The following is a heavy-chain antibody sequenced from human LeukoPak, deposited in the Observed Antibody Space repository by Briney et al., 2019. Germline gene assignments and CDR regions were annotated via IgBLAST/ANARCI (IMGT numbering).Heavy chain of an antibody. CDR2: IWYDGSNK. Sequence: GGSLRLSCAASGFTFSSYGMHWVRQAPGKGLEWVAVIWYDGSNKYYADSVKGRFTISRDNSKNTPYLQMNSLRAEDTAVYYCAKSYGMVATNTFDYWGQGTLVTVSS. V-gene: IGHV3-33*06. D-gene: IGHD5-12*01. J-gene: IGHJ4*02. CDR3: AKSYGMVATNTFDY. CDR1: GFTFSSYG.